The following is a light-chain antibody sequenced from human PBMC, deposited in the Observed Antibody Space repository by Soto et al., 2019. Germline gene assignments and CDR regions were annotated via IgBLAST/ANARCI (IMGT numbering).Light chain of an antibody. J-gene: IGKJ1*01. CDR1: QSVLYSSNNKNY. CDR2: WAS. CDR3: QQYYSTPWT. Sequence: DIVLTQSPDSLAVSLGERATINCKSSQSVLYSSNNKNYLAWYQQKPGQPPELLIYWASTRESGVPDRFSGSGSGKDFPLTISSLQAEDVAVYYCQQYYSTPWTFGQGTKVEIK. V-gene: IGKV4-1*01.